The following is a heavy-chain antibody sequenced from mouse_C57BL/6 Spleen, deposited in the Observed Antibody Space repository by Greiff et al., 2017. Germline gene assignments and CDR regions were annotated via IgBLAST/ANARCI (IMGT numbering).Heavy chain of an antibody. Sequence: QVQLKQPGAELVKPGASVKLSCKASGYTFTSYWMQWVKQRPGQGLEWIGEIDPSASYTNYNQKFKGKATLTVDTSSSTAYMQLSSLTSEDSAVYYCARGSSGGYAMDYWGQGTSVTVSS. D-gene: IGHD3-2*02. CDR3: ARGSSGGYAMDY. V-gene: IGHV1-50*01. J-gene: IGHJ4*01. CDR1: GYTFTSYW. CDR2: IDPSASYT.